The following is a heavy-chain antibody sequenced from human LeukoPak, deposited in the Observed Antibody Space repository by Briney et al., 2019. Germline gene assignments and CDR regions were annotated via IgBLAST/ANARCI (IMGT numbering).Heavy chain of an antibody. CDR3: ASSRLDSSGYFFDY. CDR1: GFTFSNYP. Sequence: PGTSLRLSCAASGFTFSNYPMHWVRQAPGKGLEWVAVISYDGSAKYYADSVKGRFTISRDNSESTLYLQMKSLRTEDTAVYYCASSRLDSSGYFFDYWGQGTLVTVSS. D-gene: IGHD3-22*01. CDR2: ISYDGSAK. V-gene: IGHV3-30*04. J-gene: IGHJ4*02.